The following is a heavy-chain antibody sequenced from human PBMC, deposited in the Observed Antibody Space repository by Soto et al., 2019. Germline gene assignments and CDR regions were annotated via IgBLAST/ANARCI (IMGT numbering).Heavy chain of an antibody. J-gene: IGHJ6*02. CDR1: RFSLNTYG. D-gene: IGHD3-10*01. CDR2: ISSSSSTI. Sequence: GGSLRLSCTTSRFSLNTYGMNWVRQAPGKGLEWVSYISSSSSTIYYADSVKGRFTISRDNAKNTLYLQMNSLRAEDTAVYYCARDRVSPYYYYGMDVWGQGTPVTVSS. CDR3: ARDRVSPYYYYGMDV. V-gene: IGHV3-48*04.